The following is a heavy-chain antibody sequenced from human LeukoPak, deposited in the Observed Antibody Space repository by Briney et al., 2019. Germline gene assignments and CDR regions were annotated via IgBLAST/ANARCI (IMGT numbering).Heavy chain of an antibody. CDR3: ARASYCSGGSCYSDY. CDR2: ISAYNGNT. J-gene: IGHJ4*02. V-gene: IGHV1-18*01. Sequence: ASVKVSCKASGYTFTSYSISWVRQAPGQGLEWMGWISAYNGNTVYAQKVKGRVTMTTDTSTSTAYMELRSLKSDDTAVYYCARASYCSGGSCYSDYWGQGTLVTVSS. CDR1: GYTFTSYS. D-gene: IGHD2-15*01.